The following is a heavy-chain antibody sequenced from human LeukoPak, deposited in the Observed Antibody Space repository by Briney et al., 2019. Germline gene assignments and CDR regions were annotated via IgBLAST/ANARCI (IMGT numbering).Heavy chain of an antibody. CDR1: GGSISGSSYY. D-gene: IGHD3-9*01. Sequence: SETLSLTCTVSGGSISGSSYYWGWIRQPPGKGLEWIGEIYHNGSTNYNPSLKSRVTISVDKSKNQFSLKLSSVTAADTAVYYCARVYFDWFRWFGPWGQGTLVTVSS. J-gene: IGHJ5*02. CDR2: IYHNGST. CDR3: ARVYFDWFRWFGP. V-gene: IGHV4-39*07.